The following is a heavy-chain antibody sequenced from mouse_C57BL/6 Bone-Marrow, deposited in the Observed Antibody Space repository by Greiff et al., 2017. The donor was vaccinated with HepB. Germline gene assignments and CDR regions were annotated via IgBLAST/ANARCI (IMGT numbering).Heavy chain of an antibody. D-gene: IGHD2-3*01. CDR1: GFSFNTYA. Sequence: EVKVVESGGGLVQPKGSLKLSCAASGFSFNTYAMNWVRQAPGKGLEWVARIRSKSNNYATYYADSVKDRFTISRDDSESMLYLQMNNLKTEDTAMYYCVRPAFYDGYLAWFAYWGQGTLVTVSA. CDR2: IRSKSNNYAT. CDR3: VRPAFYDGYLAWFAY. J-gene: IGHJ3*01. V-gene: IGHV10-1*01.